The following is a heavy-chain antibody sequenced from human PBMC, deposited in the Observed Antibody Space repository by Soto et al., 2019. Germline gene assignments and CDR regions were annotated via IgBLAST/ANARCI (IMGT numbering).Heavy chain of an antibody. Sequence: SEILSLTCTVSGGSISSSSSYWGWNRQPPGQGLEWLGTIYSLGNTYYNPSLKSRVTISVDKSKSQLFLKLSSVTAPDTAVYYFARQIYDSSGYYYAYWGQGTLVTVSS. CDR3: ARQIYDSSGYYYAY. D-gene: IGHD3-22*01. CDR1: GGSISSSSSY. V-gene: IGHV4-39*01. J-gene: IGHJ4*02. CDR2: IYSLGNT.